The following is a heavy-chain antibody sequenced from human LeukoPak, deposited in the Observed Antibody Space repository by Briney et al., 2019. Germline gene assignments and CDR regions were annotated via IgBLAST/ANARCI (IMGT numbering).Heavy chain of an antibody. J-gene: IGHJ4*02. D-gene: IGHD6-13*01. V-gene: IGHV3-7*01. CDR1: GFTFSDYW. CDR2: IKPDGSVG. Sequence: GGSLRLSCAASGFTFSDYWMTWVRQAPGKGLEWVANIKPDGSVGYYVDSVRGRFIISRDNAGNSLYLQMNSLRVEDTAVYYCTQNLVAAAGDHWGQGTLLIVSS. CDR3: TQNLVAAAGDH.